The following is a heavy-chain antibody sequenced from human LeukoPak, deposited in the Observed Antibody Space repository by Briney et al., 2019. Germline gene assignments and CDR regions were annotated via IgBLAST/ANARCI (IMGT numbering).Heavy chain of an antibody. J-gene: IGHJ4*02. CDR2: INPNSGGT. Sequence: ASVKVSCKASGYTFTGYYMHWVRQAPGQGLEWMGWINPNSGGTNYAQKFQGRVTMTRDMSISTAYMELSRLRSDDTAVYYCARNYDFWSGYYTGAAGYWGQGTLVTVSS. CDR1: GYTFTGYY. CDR3: ARNYDFWSGYYTGAAGY. V-gene: IGHV1-2*02. D-gene: IGHD3-3*01.